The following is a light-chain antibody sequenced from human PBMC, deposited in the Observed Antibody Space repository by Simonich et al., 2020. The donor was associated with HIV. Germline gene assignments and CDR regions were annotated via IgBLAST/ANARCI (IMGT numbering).Light chain of an antibody. CDR3: GTWDSSLSAVL. J-gene: IGLJ2*01. Sequence: QSVLTQPPSVSAAPGQKVTISCSGSNSNIGNNYVSSYQQLPGTAPKLLIYDNNKRPSGIPDRFSASKSGTSATLGITGLQTGDEADYYCGTWDSSLSAVLFGGGTKLTVL. CDR2: DNN. V-gene: IGLV1-51*01. CDR1: NSNIGNNY.